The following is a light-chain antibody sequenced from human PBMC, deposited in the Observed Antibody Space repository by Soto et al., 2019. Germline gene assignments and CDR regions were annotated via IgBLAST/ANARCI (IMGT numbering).Light chain of an antibody. CDR2: GAS. CDR1: QDISNN. V-gene: IGKV1-27*01. Sequence: DIQMTQSPTSLSASVGDRVTITCRASQDISNNLAWYQQKPGKVPKLLIYGASILQTGVPSRFSGSGSGTDFTLTISSLQPEDVATYYCQKYNTVLWTFGKGTKVEF. CDR3: QKYNTVLWT. J-gene: IGKJ1*01.